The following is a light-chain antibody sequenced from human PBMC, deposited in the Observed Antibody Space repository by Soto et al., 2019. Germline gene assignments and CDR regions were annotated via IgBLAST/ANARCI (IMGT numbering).Light chain of an antibody. J-gene: IGLJ2*01. V-gene: IGLV3-21*02. Sequence: SYELTQPPSVSVAPGQTARITCGGINIGDKSVHWYQQRPGQAPVLLVYDDSDRPSGISERFTGSNSGNTATLAISRVEAGDEADYYCQVWDSGSDPVVFGGGTKVTAL. CDR1: NIGDKS. CDR2: DDS. CDR3: QVWDSGSDPVV.